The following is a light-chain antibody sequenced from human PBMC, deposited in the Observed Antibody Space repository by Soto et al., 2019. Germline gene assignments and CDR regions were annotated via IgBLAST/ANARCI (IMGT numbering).Light chain of an antibody. CDR2: LRS. Sequence: DVLMTQSPISLRVSRGERASISCRSGQTLLPSNGPHHLDWYLQKPGHSPQLLIYLRSHRASGVPDRFSGSGSGTDFTLKLSRVEAEDVGVYYCMHALHPPRPFGQGTK. V-gene: IGKV2-28*01. J-gene: IGKJ1*01. CDR1: QTLLPSNGPHH. CDR3: MHALHPPRP.